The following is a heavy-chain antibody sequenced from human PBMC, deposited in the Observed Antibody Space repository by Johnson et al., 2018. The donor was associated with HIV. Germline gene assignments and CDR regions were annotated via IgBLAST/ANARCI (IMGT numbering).Heavy chain of an antibody. Sequence: VQLVESGGGLVQPGGSLRLSCAASGFTVSSNYMSWVRQAPGKGLEWVSVIYSGGRTYYADSVKGRFTISRDNSKNTLYLQMSSLRAEYTALYHCARPMESGYSSSWYAAFDIWGQGTMVTVSS. CDR3: ARPMESGYSSSWYAAFDI. D-gene: IGHD6-13*01. J-gene: IGHJ3*02. CDR2: IYSGGRT. V-gene: IGHV3-66*01. CDR1: GFTVSSNY.